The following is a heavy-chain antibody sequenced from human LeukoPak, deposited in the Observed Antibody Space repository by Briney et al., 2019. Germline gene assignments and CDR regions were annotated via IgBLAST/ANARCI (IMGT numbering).Heavy chain of an antibody. V-gene: IGHV4-39*07. J-gene: IGHJ4*02. Sequence: NPSETLSLTCTVSGGSISSSSYYWSWIRQPPGQGLEWIGEINHSGSTNYNPSLKSRVTISVDTSKNQFSLKLSSVTAADTAVYYCARGMGPDIVVVVAANRPFDYWGQGTLVTVSS. CDR3: ARGMGPDIVVVVAANRPFDY. CDR2: INHSGST. CDR1: GGSISSSSYY. D-gene: IGHD2-15*01.